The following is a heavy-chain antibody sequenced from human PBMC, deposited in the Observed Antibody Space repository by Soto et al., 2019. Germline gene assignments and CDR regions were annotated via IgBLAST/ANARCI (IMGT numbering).Heavy chain of an antibody. CDR3: ARESEDLTSNFDY. V-gene: IGHV3-21*06. J-gene: IGHJ4*02. Sequence: GSLGLSCASSGCTFTRYSMNGVRQAPGKGLEWVSSISSTTNYIYYGDSMKGRFTISRDNAKNSLYLEMNSLRAEDTAVYYCARESEDLTSNFDYWGQGTPVTVYS. D-gene: IGHD7-27*01. CDR2: ISSTTNYI. CDR1: GCTFTRYS.